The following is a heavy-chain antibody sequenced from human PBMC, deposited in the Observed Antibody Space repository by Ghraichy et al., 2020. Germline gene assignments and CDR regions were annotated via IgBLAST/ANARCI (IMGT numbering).Heavy chain of an antibody. CDR2: IYYSGST. D-gene: IGHD3-10*02. Sequence: GSLRLSCTVSGGSISSFYWSWIRQPPGKGLEWITYIYYSGSTNYNPSLKSRVTTSVDTSKNQFSLRLSSVTAADTAVYYCARVYYDVLYAFDIWGQGTMVTVSS. V-gene: IGHV4-59*08. J-gene: IGHJ3*02. CDR1: GGSISSFY. CDR3: ARVYYDVLYAFDI.